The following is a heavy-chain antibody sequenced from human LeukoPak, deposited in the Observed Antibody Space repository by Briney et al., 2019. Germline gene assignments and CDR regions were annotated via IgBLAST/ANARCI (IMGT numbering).Heavy chain of an antibody. CDR3: ARDKNRGYSYGYGLDY. D-gene: IGHD5-18*01. CDR2: INPNSGGT. Sequence: ASVKVSCKASGYTFTGYYMHWVRQAPGQGLEWMGRINPNSGGTNYAQKFQGRVTMTRGTSISTAYMELSRLRSDDTAVYYCARDKNRGYSYGYGLDYWGQGTLVTVSS. J-gene: IGHJ4*02. V-gene: IGHV1-2*06. CDR1: GYTFTGYY.